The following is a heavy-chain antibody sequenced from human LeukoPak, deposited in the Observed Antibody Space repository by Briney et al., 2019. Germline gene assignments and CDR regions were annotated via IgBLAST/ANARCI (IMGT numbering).Heavy chain of an antibody. CDR2: IIPIFGTA. CDR3: ARGPLPYYYDSSGYTPYYFDY. J-gene: IGHJ4*02. CDR1: GGTFSSYA. V-gene: IGHV1-69*05. D-gene: IGHD3-22*01. Sequence: SVKVSSKASGGTFSSYAISWVRQAPGQGLEWMGGIIPIFGTANYAQKFQGRVTITTDESTSTAYMELSSLRSEDTAVYYCARGPLPYYYDSSGYTPYYFDYWGQGTLVTVPS.